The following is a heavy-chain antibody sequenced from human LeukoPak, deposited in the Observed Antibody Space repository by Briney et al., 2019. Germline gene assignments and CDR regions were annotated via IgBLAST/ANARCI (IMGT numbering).Heavy chain of an antibody. CDR3: ARDRIAVAFDP. CDR2: IYHNGNT. J-gene: IGHJ5*02. CDR1: GYSISSGYY. V-gene: IGHV4-38-2*02. Sequence: SETLSLTCAVSGYSISSGYYWGWIRQPPRKGLEWIGSIYHNGNTYYNPSLKSRVTISVDTSKNQFSLKLSSVTAADTAVYYCARDRIAVAFDPWGQGTLVTVSS. D-gene: IGHD6-19*01.